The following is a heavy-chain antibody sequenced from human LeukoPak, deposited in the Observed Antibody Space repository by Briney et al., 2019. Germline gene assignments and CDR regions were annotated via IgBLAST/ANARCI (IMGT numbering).Heavy chain of an antibody. D-gene: IGHD6-19*01. CDR1: GGSISSGSYY. CDR2: IYTSGST. Sequence: NPSETLSLTCTVSGGSISSGSYYWSWIRQPAGKGLEWIGRIYTSGSTNYNPSLKSRVTMSVDTSKNQFSLKLSPVTAADTAVYYCARGGSIAVAGTKTWFDPWGQGTLVTVSS. CDR3: ARGGSIAVAGTKTWFDP. J-gene: IGHJ5*02. V-gene: IGHV4-61*02.